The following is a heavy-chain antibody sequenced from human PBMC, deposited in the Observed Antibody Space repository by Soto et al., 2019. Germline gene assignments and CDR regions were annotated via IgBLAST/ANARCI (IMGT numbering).Heavy chain of an antibody. CDR1: GGTFSSYT. V-gene: IGHV1-69*08. CDR2: IIPILGIA. CDR3: AREGDGNGLLWFGGGWFDP. Sequence: QVQLVQSGAEVKKPGSSVKVSCKASGGTFSSYTISWVRQAPGQGLEWMGRIIPILGIANYAQKFQGRVTITADKSTSTAYMELSSLRSEDTAVYYCAREGDGNGLLWFGGGWFDPWGQGTLVTVSS. J-gene: IGHJ5*02. D-gene: IGHD3-10*01.